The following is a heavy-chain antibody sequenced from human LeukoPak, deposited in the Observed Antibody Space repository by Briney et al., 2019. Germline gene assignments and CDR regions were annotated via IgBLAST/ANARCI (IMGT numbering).Heavy chain of an antibody. D-gene: IGHD6-13*01. Sequence: GGSLRLSCAASGFTFSSHAMHWVRQAPGKGLEWLAFISWDGNVKYCADSVEGRFTISRDSPKDTLFLQMNSLRAEDTAVYYCARADSSSWYDPDFDYWGQGTLVTVSS. CDR2: ISWDGNVK. V-gene: IGHV3-30*04. J-gene: IGHJ4*02. CDR1: GFTFSSHA. CDR3: ARADSSSWYDPDFDY.